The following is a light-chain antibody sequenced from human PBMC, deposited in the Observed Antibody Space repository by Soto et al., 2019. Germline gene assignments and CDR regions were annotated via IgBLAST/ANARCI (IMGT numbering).Light chain of an antibody. CDR3: QQYNSYSWT. CDR1: QTISSR. CDR2: EAS. J-gene: IGKJ1*01. Sequence: DIQMTQSPSSLSASVGDSVTISCRASQTISSRLSWYQQEPGKAPRLLIYEASSLESGVPSRFSGSGSGTEFTLTISSLQPDDFATYYCQQYNSYSWTFGQGTKVDI. V-gene: IGKV1-5*03.